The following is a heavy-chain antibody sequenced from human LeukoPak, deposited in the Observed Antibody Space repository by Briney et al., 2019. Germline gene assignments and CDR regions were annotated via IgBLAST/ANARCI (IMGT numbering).Heavy chain of an antibody. V-gene: IGHV4-34*01. CDR3: ARGGAGRGETFKRVWRRWFDP. CDR2: INHSGST. Sequence: SETLSLTCAVYGGSFSGYYWSWIRQPPGMGLEWIGEINHSGSTNYNPSLKSRVTISVDTSKNQFSPKLSSVTAADTAVYYCARGGAGRGETFKRVWRRWFDPWGQRTLVTVSS. D-gene: IGHD4/OR15-4a*01. J-gene: IGHJ5*02. CDR1: GGSFSGYY.